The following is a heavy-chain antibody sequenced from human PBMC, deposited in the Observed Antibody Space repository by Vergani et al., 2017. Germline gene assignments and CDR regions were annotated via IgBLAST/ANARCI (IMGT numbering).Heavy chain of an antibody. D-gene: IGHD3-16*01. CDR2: IYNSGNG. V-gene: IGHV4-30-4*08. J-gene: IGHJ2*01. Sequence: QVQLQESGPGLVRPSQTLSLTCTVSGGSISSGDYYWSWIRQPPGKGLEWIGSIYNSGNGDSSSSLKSRVTISADTSKNHFSLRLTSVTAADTAVYYCASGKYYSDSTSHFRGRYFDVWGRGTLVTVPS. CDR3: ASGKYYSDSTSHFRGRYFDV. CDR1: GGSISSGDYY.